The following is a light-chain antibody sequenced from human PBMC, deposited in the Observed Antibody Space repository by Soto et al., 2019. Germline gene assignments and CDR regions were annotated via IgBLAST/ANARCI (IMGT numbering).Light chain of an antibody. CDR1: QDIRNY. CDR3: QQYDSLPLT. Sequence: DIQMTQSPSSLSVSVGDRVTITCRASQDIRNYLAWYQQKPGKVPKLLIYAASTLQSGVPSRFSGSGSGTDFTLTINSLQPEDIATYYCQQYDSLPLTFGGGTKVDNK. CDR2: AAS. J-gene: IGKJ4*01. V-gene: IGKV1-27*01.